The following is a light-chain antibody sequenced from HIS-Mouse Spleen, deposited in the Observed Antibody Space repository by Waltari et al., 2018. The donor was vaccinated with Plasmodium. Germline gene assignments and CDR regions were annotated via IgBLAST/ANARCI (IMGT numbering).Light chain of an antibody. CDR1: QSVSSN. CDR3: QQYNNWSFT. J-gene: IGKJ3*01. Sequence: EIVMTQSPATLSVSPGESATLSCRPSQSVSSNLAWYQQKPGQAPRLLIYGASTRATGIPARFSGSGSGTEFTLTISSLQSEDFAVYYCQQYNNWSFTFGPGTKVDIK. CDR2: GAS. V-gene: IGKV3-15*01.